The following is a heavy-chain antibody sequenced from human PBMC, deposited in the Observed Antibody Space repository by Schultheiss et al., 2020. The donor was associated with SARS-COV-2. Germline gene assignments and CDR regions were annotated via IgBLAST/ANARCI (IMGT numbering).Heavy chain of an antibody. CDR1: GYTFTGYY. D-gene: IGHD2-15*01. CDR2: INPNSGDT. V-gene: IGHV1-2*02. CDR3: AARYCSRRGCYAIDY. Sequence: ASVKVSCKASGYTFTGYYMHWVRQAPGQGLEWMGWINPNSGDTNFAPNLQGRVTMTRDTSINTAYMELSRLRSEDTAVYYCAARYCSRRGCYAIDYWGQGTLVTVSS. J-gene: IGHJ4*02.